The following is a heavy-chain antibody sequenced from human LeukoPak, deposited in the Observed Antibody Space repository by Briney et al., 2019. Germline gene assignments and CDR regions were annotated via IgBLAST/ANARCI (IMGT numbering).Heavy chain of an antibody. J-gene: IGHJ3*02. Sequence: ASVKVSCKASGYTFTGYYMHWVRQAPGQGLEWMGWINPNSGGTNYAQKFQGRVTMTRDTSISTAYMELSRLRSDDTAVYYCARDKVGATPPDAFDIWGQGTMVTVSS. CDR3: ARDKVGATPPDAFDI. CDR1: GYTFTGYY. CDR2: INPNSGGT. V-gene: IGHV1-2*02. D-gene: IGHD1-26*01.